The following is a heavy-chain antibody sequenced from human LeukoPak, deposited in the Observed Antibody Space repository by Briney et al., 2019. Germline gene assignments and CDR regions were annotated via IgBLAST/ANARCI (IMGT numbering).Heavy chain of an antibody. D-gene: IGHD6-6*01. CDR2: ISGSGGST. CDR3: ARLYSSSSSYFDY. V-gene: IGHV3-23*01. CDR1: GFTFSSYA. J-gene: IGHJ4*02. Sequence: GGSLRLSCAGSGFTFSSYAMSWVRQAPGKGLEWVSAISGSGGSTYYADSVKGRFTISRDNSKNTLYLQMNSLRAEDTAVYYCARLYSSSSSYFDYWGQGTLVTVSS.